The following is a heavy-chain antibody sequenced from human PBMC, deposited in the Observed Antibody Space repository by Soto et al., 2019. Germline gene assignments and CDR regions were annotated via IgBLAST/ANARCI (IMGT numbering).Heavy chain of an antibody. CDR1: GGTLNTYT. V-gene: IGHV1-69*08. J-gene: IGHJ4*02. D-gene: IGHD5-18*01. CDR2: ILPFLGTT. CDR3: ARDVTAMEALYYYDT. Sequence: QLQLVQSGAAVKKPGSSVKVSCKASGGTLNTYTISWVRQAPVQGLEWMGSILPFLGTTNYARKFQGRVTINADQSTSTMELSSLRSEDTAVYFCARDVTAMEALYYYDTWGQGTLVTVSS.